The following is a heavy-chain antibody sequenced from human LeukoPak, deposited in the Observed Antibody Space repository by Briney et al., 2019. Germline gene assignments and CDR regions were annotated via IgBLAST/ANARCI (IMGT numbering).Heavy chain of an antibody. Sequence: SETLSLTCTVSGGSISSGGYYWSWIRQPPGKGLEWIGYIYHSGSTYYNPSLKTRVTISVDRSKNQFSLKLSSVTAADTAVYYCARDDSSSSVRWGQGTLVTVSS. V-gene: IGHV4-30-2*01. J-gene: IGHJ4*02. CDR1: GGSISSGGYY. CDR3: ARDDSSSSVR. D-gene: IGHD6-6*01. CDR2: IYHSGST.